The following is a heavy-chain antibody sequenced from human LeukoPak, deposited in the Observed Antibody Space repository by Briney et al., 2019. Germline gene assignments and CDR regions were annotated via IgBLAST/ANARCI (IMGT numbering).Heavy chain of an antibody. CDR3: ARLQWFGDLGDY. CDR2: IHYSGTT. Sequence: SETLSLTCTVSGGSISSYYWSWIRQPPGKGLEWIGYIHYSGTTNYNPSLKSRVTISVDTSKNQFSLKLSSVTAADTAVYYCARLQWFGDLGDYWGQGTLVTVSS. V-gene: IGHV4-59*08. CDR1: GGSISSYY. J-gene: IGHJ4*02. D-gene: IGHD3-10*01.